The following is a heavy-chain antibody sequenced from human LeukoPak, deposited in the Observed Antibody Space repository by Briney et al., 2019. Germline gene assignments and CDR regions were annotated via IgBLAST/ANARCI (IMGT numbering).Heavy chain of an antibody. CDR2: ISASGDST. V-gene: IGHV3-23*01. Sequence: PGGSLRLSCAASGFTFSSYAMSWVRQAPGKGLEWVSGISASGDSTYYADSVKGRITISRDNSNYTLYLQMTSLRAEDTAVYYCAREGQQLVRQFAWYFYYYMDVWGEGTTVTVSS. D-gene: IGHD6-13*01. CDR3: AREGQQLVRQFAWYFYYYMDV. J-gene: IGHJ6*03. CDR1: GFTFSSYA.